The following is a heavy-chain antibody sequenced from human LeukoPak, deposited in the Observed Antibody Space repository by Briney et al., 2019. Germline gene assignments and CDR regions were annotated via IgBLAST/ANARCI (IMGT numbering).Heavy chain of an antibody. Sequence: GGSLRLSCAASGFTFSNFWMHWVRQAPGKGLVWVSRIKGDGSVTTYADSVKGRFTISRDNAKKSVYLQMNSLRVEDTAVYYCARNGGGLDYWGQGTLVTVSS. V-gene: IGHV3-74*01. CDR3: ARNGGGLDY. CDR1: GFTFSNFW. J-gene: IGHJ4*02. D-gene: IGHD3-16*01. CDR2: IKGDGSVT.